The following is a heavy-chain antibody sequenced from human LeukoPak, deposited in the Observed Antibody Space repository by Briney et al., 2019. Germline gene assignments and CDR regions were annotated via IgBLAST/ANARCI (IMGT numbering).Heavy chain of an antibody. Sequence: RPGGSLRLSCAASGFTFSSYWMHWVRQAPGKGLVWVSRINSDGSSTSYADSVKGRFTISRDNAKNSLYLQVNNLRAEDTAIYYCARARFGDLFSLDYWGQGTLVTVSS. CDR2: INSDGSST. CDR1: GFTFSSYW. CDR3: ARARFGDLFSLDY. J-gene: IGHJ4*02. D-gene: IGHD3-10*02. V-gene: IGHV3-74*01.